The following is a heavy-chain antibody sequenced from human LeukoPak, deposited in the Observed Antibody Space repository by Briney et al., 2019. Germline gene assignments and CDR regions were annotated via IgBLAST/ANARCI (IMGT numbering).Heavy chain of an antibody. V-gene: IGHV4-39*01. Sequence: PSETLSLTCTVSGGSISSSSYYWGWIRQPPGKGLEWIGSIYYSGGTYYNPSLKSRVTISVDTSKNQFSLKLSSVTAADTAVYYCASGYCSGGSCLVFDYWGQGTLVTVSS. CDR2: IYYSGGT. D-gene: IGHD2-15*01. J-gene: IGHJ4*02. CDR3: ASGYCSGGSCLVFDY. CDR1: GGSISSSSYY.